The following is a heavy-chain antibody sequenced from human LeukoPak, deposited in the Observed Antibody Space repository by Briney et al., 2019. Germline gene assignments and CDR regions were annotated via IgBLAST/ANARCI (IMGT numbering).Heavy chain of an antibody. Sequence: GGSLRLSCAASGFTFSSYVMSWVRQAPGKGLEWVSTISGSGGSTYYADSVKGRFTISRDNSKNTLYLQMNSLRVEDTAVYYCARSSDFWNYWGQGTLVTVSS. CDR3: ARSSDFWNY. D-gene: IGHD3-3*01. CDR1: GFTFSSYV. V-gene: IGHV3-23*01. CDR2: ISGSGGST. J-gene: IGHJ4*02.